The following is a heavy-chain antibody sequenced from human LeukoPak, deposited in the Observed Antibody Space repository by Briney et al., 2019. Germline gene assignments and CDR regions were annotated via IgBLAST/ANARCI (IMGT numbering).Heavy chain of an antibody. CDR2: IIPIFGTA. Sequence: SVKVSCKASGGTFSSYAISWVRQAPGQGLEWMGGIIPIFGTANYAQKFQGRVTITADESTSTAYMELSSLRSEDTAVYYCARERPYYYDSSGYHGSRWAFDIWGQGTMVTVSS. J-gene: IGHJ3*02. D-gene: IGHD3-22*01. V-gene: IGHV1-69*13. CDR3: ARERPYYYDSSGYHGSRWAFDI. CDR1: GGTFSSYA.